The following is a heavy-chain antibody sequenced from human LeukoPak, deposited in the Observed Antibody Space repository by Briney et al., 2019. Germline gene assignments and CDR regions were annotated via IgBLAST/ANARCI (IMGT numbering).Heavy chain of an antibody. CDR1: GGSISSYY. CDR2: IHYTGTT. J-gene: IGHJ4*02. V-gene: IGHV4-59*08. CDR3: ARGQQLVPGD. D-gene: IGHD6-13*01. Sequence: SETLSLTCTVSGGSISSYYWSWIRQPPGKGLEWIGYIHYTGTTKYNPSLKSRVTISIDTSKNQFSLKLSSVTAADTAVYYCARGQQLVPGDWGQGTLVTVSS.